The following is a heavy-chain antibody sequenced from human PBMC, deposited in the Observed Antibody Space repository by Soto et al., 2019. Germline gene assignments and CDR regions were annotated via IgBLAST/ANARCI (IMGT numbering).Heavy chain of an antibody. D-gene: IGHD2-2*01. J-gene: IGHJ4*02. CDR1: GGSISSYY. V-gene: IGHV4-59*08. CDR2: IYYSGST. Sequence: PSETLSLTCTVSGGSISSYYWSWIRQPPGKGLEWIGYIYYSGSTNYNPSLKSRVTISVDTSKNQFSLKLSSVTAADTAVYYCARVGYCSSTPCWPIGYFEYWGQGTLVTVS. CDR3: ARVGYCSSTPCWPIGYFEY.